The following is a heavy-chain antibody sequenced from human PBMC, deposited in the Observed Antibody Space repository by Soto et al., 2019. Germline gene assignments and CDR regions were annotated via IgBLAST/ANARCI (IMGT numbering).Heavy chain of an antibody. V-gene: IGHV3-21*01. CDR1: GFTFSSYS. D-gene: IGHD5-18*01. Sequence: EVQLVESGGGLVKPGGSLRLSCAASGFTFSSYSMNWVRQAPGKGLEWVSSISSSSSYIYYADSVKGRFTISRDNAKNSLYLQMNSLRAEDTAVYYCARAPSGYSYGLPIDYWGQGTLVTVSS. CDR3: ARAPSGYSYGLPIDY. J-gene: IGHJ4*02. CDR2: ISSSSSYI.